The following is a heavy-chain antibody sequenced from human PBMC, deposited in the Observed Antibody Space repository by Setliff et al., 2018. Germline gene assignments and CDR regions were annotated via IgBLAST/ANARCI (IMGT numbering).Heavy chain of an antibody. CDR2: MNPNSGNT. CDR1: GYTFTSDD. J-gene: IGHJ6*03. CDR3: ARARGRNYMDV. V-gene: IGHV1-8*02. Sequence: ASVKVSCKASGYTFTSDDINRVRQATGQGLEWMGWMNPNSGNTGYAQKFQGRVTMTRNTSMSTAYMELSSLRAEDTGVYYCARARGRNYMDVWGKGTTVTVSS.